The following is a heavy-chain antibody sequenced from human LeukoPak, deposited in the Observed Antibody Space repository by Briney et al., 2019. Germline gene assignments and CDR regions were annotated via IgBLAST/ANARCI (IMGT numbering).Heavy chain of an antibody. CDR3: ATPQVSGWNFDY. D-gene: IGHD6-19*01. V-gene: IGHV5-51*01. Sequence: GESLKISCKGSGYRFTSHWIAWVRQMPGKGLEWMGSIYPGDSDTRYSPSFQGQVTISADKSITTAYLQWSSLKASDTAMYYCATPQVSGWNFDYWGQGTLVTVSS. CDR1: GYRFTSHW. CDR2: IYPGDSDT. J-gene: IGHJ4*02.